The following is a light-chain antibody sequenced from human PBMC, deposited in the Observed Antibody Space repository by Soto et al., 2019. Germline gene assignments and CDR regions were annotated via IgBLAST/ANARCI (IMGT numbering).Light chain of an antibody. J-gene: IGKJ1*01. CDR3: QQRSNWPPWT. Sequence: EIVLTQSPATLSLSPGERATLSCRASQSVDSYLAWYQQRPGQAPRLLIYDVSNRATGIPARFRGSGSGTDFPLTISSLQPEDFAVYYCQQRSNWPPWTFGQGTKVQIK. CDR1: QSVDSY. V-gene: IGKV3-11*01. CDR2: DVS.